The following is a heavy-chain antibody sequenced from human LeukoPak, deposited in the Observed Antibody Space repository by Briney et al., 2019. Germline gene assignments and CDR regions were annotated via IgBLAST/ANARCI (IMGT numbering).Heavy chain of an antibody. CDR3: AREVSGVSREPNYYYYYGMDV. D-gene: IGHD3-10*01. J-gene: IGHJ6*02. Sequence: GGSLRLSCAASRFTCSSYAMHWVRQAPGQGLEGVAVISCDGSNKYYADSVRGSFTISRDNCKNKLYLQMNSLRAEDTAVYYCAREVSGVSREPNYYYYYGMDVWGQGTTVTVSS. CDR2: ISCDGSNK. V-gene: IGHV3-30-3*01. CDR1: RFTCSSYA.